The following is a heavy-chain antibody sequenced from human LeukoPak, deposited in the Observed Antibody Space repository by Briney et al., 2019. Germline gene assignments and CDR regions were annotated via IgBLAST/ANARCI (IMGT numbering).Heavy chain of an antibody. V-gene: IGHV3-7*05. CDR2: IKQDGSEK. J-gene: IGHJ4*02. CDR1: GFTFSSYW. CDR3: ANSLGTVPHDC. D-gene: IGHD4-17*01. Sequence: GGSLRLSCAASGFTFSSYWMSWVRQAPGKGLEWVANIKQDGSEKYYVDSVKGRFTISRDNAKNSLYLQMNSLRVDDTAVYYCANSLGTVPHDCWGQGTLVTVSS.